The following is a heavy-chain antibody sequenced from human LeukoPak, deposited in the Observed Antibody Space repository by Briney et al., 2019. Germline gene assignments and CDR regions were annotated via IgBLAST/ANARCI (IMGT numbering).Heavy chain of an antibody. J-gene: IGHJ4*02. CDR2: IHNSGRT. Sequence: SETLSLTCSVSGGSVCSYYWSWIRQSPGKGLEWIGYIHNSGRTNYNTSLKSRVTGFVDTSKNQVSLRLSSVTAADTAVYYCARHGTIASESYFDYWGQGALVTVSS. D-gene: IGHD1-14*01. CDR1: GGSVCSYY. V-gene: IGHV4-59*08. CDR3: ARHGTIASESYFDY.